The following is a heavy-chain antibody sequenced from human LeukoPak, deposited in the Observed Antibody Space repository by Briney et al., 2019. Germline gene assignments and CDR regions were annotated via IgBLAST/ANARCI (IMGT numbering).Heavy chain of an antibody. CDR2: INHSGST. V-gene: IGHV4-39*07. CDR1: GGSISSGGYY. J-gene: IGHJ4*02. Sequence: KASETLSLTCTVSGGSISSGGYYWSWIRQRPGKGLEWGVGINHSGSTNYNPSLKSRVTISVDTSKNQFSLKVSSVNAADTAVYYCARVYGAYAPTFSGFGYWGQGTLVTVSS. CDR3: ARVYGAYAPTFSGFGY. D-gene: IGHD4-17*01.